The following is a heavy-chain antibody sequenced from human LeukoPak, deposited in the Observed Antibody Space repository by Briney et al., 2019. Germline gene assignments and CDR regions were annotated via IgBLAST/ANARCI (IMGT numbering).Heavy chain of an antibody. V-gene: IGHV3-30*19. J-gene: IGHJ5*02. CDR1: GFTFSSYG. D-gene: IGHD6-19*01. CDR3: ARDARRGSSGWYDWFDP. Sequence: GGSLRLSCAASGFTFSSYGMHWVRQAPGKGLEWVAVISYDGSNKYYADSVKGRFTISRDNSKNTLYLQMNSLRAEDTAVYYCARDARRGSSGWYDWFDPWGQGTLVTVSS. CDR2: ISYDGSNK.